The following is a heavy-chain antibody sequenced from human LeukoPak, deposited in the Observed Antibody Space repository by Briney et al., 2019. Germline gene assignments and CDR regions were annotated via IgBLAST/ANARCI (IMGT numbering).Heavy chain of an antibody. CDR1: GFTFSHYS. D-gene: IGHD2-8*01. V-gene: IGHV3-48*04. CDR2: INDNSDTI. J-gene: IGHJ4*02. CDR3: ARVWARLMVYAI. Sequence: GGSLRLSCAASGFTFSHYSMHWVRQAPGKGLECVSYINDNSDTIFYADSVKGRFTISRDNAKNSLYLQMNSLGAEDTAVYYCARVWARLMVYAIWGQGTLVTVSS.